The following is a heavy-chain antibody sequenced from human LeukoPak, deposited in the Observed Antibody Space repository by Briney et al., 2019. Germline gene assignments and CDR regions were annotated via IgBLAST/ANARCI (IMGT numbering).Heavy chain of an antibody. Sequence: GGSLRLSCAASGFTFSSYAMHWVRQAPGKRLEWVAVISYDGSNKYYADSVKGRFTISRDNSKNTLYLQMNSLRAEDTAVYYCAREGYSYGNFDYWGQGTLVTVSS. V-gene: IGHV3-30*01. CDR3: AREGYSYGNFDY. J-gene: IGHJ4*02. CDR2: ISYDGSNK. CDR1: GFTFSSYA. D-gene: IGHD5-18*01.